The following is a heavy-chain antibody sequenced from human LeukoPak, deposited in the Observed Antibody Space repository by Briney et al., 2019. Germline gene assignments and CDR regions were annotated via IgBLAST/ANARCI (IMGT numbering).Heavy chain of an antibody. J-gene: IGHJ4*02. Sequence: GGSLRLSCIASGFTFSTYCMSWVRQAPGKGLEWVANIKQDGSEKYYVDSVNGRFTISRDNAKNSLYLQMGSLRAEDTAVYYCARDRYCTAGRGYVDYWGQGTLVTVSS. CDR3: ARDRYCTAGRGYVDY. V-gene: IGHV3-7*04. CDR1: GFTFSTYC. CDR2: IKQDGSEK. D-gene: IGHD2-8*02.